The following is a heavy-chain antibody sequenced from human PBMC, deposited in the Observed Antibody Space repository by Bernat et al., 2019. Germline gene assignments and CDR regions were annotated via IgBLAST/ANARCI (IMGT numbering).Heavy chain of an antibody. CDR3: ARDRLLWFGEQGRVYPDAFDI. CDR1: GFTFSSYS. CDR2: ISSSSSYI. J-gene: IGHJ3*02. D-gene: IGHD3-10*01. Sequence: EVQLVESGGGLVKPGGSLRLSCAASGFTFSSYSMNWVRQAPGKGLEWVSSISSSSSYIYYADSVKGRFTISRDNAKNSLYLQMNSLRAEDTAVYYCARDRLLWFGEQGRVYPDAFDIWGQGTTVTVSS. V-gene: IGHV3-21*01.